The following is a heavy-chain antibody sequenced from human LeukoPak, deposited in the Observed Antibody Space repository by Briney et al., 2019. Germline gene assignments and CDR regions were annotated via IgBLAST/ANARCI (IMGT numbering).Heavy chain of an antibody. V-gene: IGHV4-59*12. CDR3: ARDPLGWFDP. J-gene: IGHJ5*02. CDR1: GGSISSYY. Sequence: PSETLSLTCTVSGGSISSYYWSWIRQPPGKGLEWIGYIYYSGSTYYNPSLKSRVTISVDTSKNQFSLKLSSVTAADTAVYYCARDPLGWFDPWGQGTLVTVSS. CDR2: IYYSGST.